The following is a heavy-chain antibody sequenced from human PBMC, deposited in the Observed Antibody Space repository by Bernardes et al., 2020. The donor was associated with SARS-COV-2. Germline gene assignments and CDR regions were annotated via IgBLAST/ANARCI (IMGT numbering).Heavy chain of an antibody. V-gene: IGHV4-39*01. CDR1: GGSISSYSFY. CDR2: IFYSGST. J-gene: IGHJ4*02. D-gene: IGHD3-10*01. Sequence: ETLSLTCTVSGGSISSYSFYWGWIRQPPGKGLEWIASIFYSGSTYYNPSLKSRVTISVDTSKNQFSLRLSSVTAADTAVYYCARLGRFGEEDYWGQGTLVTVSS. CDR3: ARLGRFGEEDY.